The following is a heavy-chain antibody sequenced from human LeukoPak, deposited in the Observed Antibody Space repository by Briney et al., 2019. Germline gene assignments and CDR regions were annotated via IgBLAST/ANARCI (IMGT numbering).Heavy chain of an antibody. V-gene: IGHV3-23*01. D-gene: IGHD3-3*01. Sequence: GGSLRLSCAASGFTFSSYAMSWVRQAPGKGLEWVSAISGSGVSTYYADSVKGRFTISRDNSKNTLYPQMNSLRAEDTAVYYCAKETTIFGVVEPHDSFDYWGQGTLVTVSS. CDR1: GFTFSSYA. J-gene: IGHJ4*02. CDR3: AKETTIFGVVEPHDSFDY. CDR2: ISGSGVST.